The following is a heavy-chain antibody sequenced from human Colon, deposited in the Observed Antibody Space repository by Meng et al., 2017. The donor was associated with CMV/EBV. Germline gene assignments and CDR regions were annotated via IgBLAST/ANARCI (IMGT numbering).Heavy chain of an antibody. CDR2: INHSGST. CDR3: ARISATETTLYYYYYGMDV. D-gene: IGHD4-11*01. J-gene: IGHJ6*02. CDR1: GGSFSGYY. Sequence: GSLRLSCAVYGGSFSGYYWSWIRQSPGKGLEWIGEINHSGSTNYNPSLQSRATISVDTSKNQFSLKVSSVTAADTAVYYCARISATETTLYYYYYGMDVWGQGTTVTVSS. V-gene: IGHV4-34*01.